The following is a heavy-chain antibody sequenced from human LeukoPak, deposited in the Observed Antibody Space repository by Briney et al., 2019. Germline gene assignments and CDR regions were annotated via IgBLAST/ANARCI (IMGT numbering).Heavy chain of an antibody. CDR3: ARVGFGELLGAFDI. CDR2: IYTSGST. D-gene: IGHD3-10*01. Sequence: PSETLSLACTVSGGSISSYYWSWIRQPAGKGLEWIGRIYTSGSTNYNPSLKSRVTMSVDTSKNQFSLKLSSVTAADTAVYYCARVGFGELLGAFDIWGQGTMVTVSS. J-gene: IGHJ3*02. V-gene: IGHV4-4*07. CDR1: GGSISSYY.